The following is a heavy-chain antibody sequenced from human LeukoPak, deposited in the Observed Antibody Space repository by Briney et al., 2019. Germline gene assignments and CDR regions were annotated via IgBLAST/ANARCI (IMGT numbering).Heavy chain of an antibody. CDR3: ARAGYSSGWSYFDY. D-gene: IGHD6-19*01. CDR2: INHSGST. J-gene: IGHJ4*02. V-gene: IGHV4-34*01. Sequence: NPSETLSFTCAVYGGSFSSYYWSWIRQPPGKGLEWIGEINHSGSTNYNPSLKSRVTISVDTSKNQFSLKLTSVTAADTAVYYCARAGYSSGWSYFDYWGQGILVTVSS. CDR1: GGSFSSYY.